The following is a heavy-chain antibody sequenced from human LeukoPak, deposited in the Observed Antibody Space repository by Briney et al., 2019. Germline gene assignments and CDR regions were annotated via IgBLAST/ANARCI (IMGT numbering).Heavy chain of an antibody. CDR1: GFTFSSYA. V-gene: IGHV3-7*01. Sequence: GGSLRLSCAASGFTFSSYAMSWVRQAPGKGLEWVANIKQDGSEKYYVDSVKGRFTISRDNAKNSLYLQMNSLRAEDTAVYYCAREGRRFGSYESNWFDPWGQGTLVTVSS. J-gene: IGHJ5*02. CDR3: AREGRRFGSYESNWFDP. CDR2: IKQDGSEK. D-gene: IGHD3-10*01.